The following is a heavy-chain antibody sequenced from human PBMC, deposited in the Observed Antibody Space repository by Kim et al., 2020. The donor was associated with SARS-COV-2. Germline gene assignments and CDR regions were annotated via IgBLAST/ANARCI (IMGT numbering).Heavy chain of an antibody. CDR2: VSGSGASP. CDR1: GFSFGGFA. Sequence: GGSLRLSCAASGFSFGGFAMSWVRQAPGKGLEWVSSVSGSGASPFYADSVKGRFVISRDNSRDTLYLQMNSLGADDTAVYFCAKQKRGYTSDYFDFWGQ. J-gene: IGHJ4*02. D-gene: IGHD3-3*01. CDR3: AKQKRGYTSDYFDF. V-gene: IGHV3-23*01.